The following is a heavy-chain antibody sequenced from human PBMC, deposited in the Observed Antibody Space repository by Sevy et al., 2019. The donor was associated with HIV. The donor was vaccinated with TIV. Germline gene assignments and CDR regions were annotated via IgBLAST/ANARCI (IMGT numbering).Heavy chain of an antibody. Sequence: GGSLRLSCAASGFTFSSYAMSWVRQAPGKGLEWVSAISGSGGSTYYADSVKGRFTISRDNSKNTLYLQMNSLRAEDTAVYYCAGEVVLRFLEWLNTYYYYYMDVWGKGTTVTVSS. J-gene: IGHJ6*03. V-gene: IGHV3-23*01. CDR3: AGEVVLRFLEWLNTYYYYYMDV. CDR1: GFTFSSYA. D-gene: IGHD3-3*01. CDR2: ISGSGGST.